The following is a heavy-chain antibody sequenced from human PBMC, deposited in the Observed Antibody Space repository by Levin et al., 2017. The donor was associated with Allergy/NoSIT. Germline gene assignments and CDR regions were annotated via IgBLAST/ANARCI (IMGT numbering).Heavy chain of an antibody. Sequence: PGGSLRLSCAASGFTFSNAWMNWVRQAPGKGLEWVGRIKSKTDGGTADYAAPVKGRFTISRDDSKNTLYLQMSSLKTEDTAVYYCSTDPLHYYGSGRRDFDYWGQGTLVTVSS. J-gene: IGHJ4*02. CDR2: IKSKTDGGTA. CDR1: GFTFSNAW. V-gene: IGHV3-15*07. D-gene: IGHD3-10*01. CDR3: STDPLHYYGSGRRDFDY.